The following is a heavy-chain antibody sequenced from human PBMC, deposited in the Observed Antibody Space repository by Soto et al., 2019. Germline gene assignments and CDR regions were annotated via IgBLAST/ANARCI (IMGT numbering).Heavy chain of an antibody. CDR3: ERSFYCGGDCYSGNGVPNYYGMDV. CDR2: IRRHTSVT. CDR1: GLTLSTSS. V-gene: IGHV3-48*01. J-gene: IGHJ6*02. D-gene: IGHD2-21*02. Sequence: PGGSLRLSCAAFGLTLSTSSMNWVRQAPGRGLEWISYIRRHTSVTDYADSVKGRFTISRDSSKNTLYLQMNSLRAEDTAVYYCERSFYCGGDCYSGNGVPNYYGMDVWGQGTTVTVSS.